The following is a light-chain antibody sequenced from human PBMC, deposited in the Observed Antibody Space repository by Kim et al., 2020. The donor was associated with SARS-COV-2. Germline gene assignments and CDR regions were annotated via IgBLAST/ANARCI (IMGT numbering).Light chain of an antibody. CDR2: SND. V-gene: IGLV1-44*01. CDR3: AAWDDSLNGRL. Sequence: QSVLTQSPSASGTPGQNVTISCSGSSSNIRSNTVNWYLQVPGAAPRLVIYSNDQRPSGVPDRFSGSKSGTSASLAISGLQPEDEAIYYCAAWDDSLNGRLFGGGTKLTVL. CDR1: SSNIRSNT. J-gene: IGLJ3*02.